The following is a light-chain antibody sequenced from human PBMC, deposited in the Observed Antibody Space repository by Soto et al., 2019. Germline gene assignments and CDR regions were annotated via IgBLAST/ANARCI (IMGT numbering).Light chain of an antibody. CDR3: QKYNSAPRT. CDR1: QGISTY. V-gene: IGKV1-27*01. CDR2: AAS. Sequence: DIQMTQSPSSLSASVGDRVTITCRASQGISTYLDWYQQKPGKVPKLLIYAASTLQSGVPSRFSGSGSGTDFTLTISSLQPEDVATYYCQKYNSAPRTFGQGTKVEIK. J-gene: IGKJ1*01.